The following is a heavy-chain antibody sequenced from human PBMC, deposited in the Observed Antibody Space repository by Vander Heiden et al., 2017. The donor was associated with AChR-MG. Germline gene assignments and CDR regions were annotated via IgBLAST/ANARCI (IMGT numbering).Heavy chain of an antibody. D-gene: IGHD1-26*01. V-gene: IGHV4-59*01. Sequence: QVQLRESGPGLVAPSATLSLTCTVSGGSISSYYWSWIRQPPGKGLEWIGYIYYGGYTDYNPSLKSRVTISVDMSKNRFSLNMTSVTAADTAVYYCARGGREFAFLGFDFWGQGTLLTVS. CDR3: ARGGREFAFLGFDF. CDR2: IYYGGYT. J-gene: IGHJ5*01. CDR1: GGSISSYY.